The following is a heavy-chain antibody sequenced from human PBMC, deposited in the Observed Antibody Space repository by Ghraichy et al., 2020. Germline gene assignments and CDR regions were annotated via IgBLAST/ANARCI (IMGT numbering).Heavy chain of an antibody. J-gene: IGHJ6*02. CDR3: ARDRGLLLWFGELGLGNGMDV. V-gene: IGHV1-46*01. D-gene: IGHD3-10*01. CDR1: GYTFTSYY. Sequence: FSCKASGYTFTSYYMHWVRQAPGQGLEWMGIINPSGGSTSYAQKFQGRVTMTRDTSTSTVYMELSSLRSEDTAVYYCARDRGLLLWFGELGLGNGMDVWGQGTTVTVSS. CDR2: INPSGGST.